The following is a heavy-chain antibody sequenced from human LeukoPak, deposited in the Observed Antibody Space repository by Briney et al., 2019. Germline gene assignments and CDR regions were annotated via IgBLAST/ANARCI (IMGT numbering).Heavy chain of an antibody. CDR2: IYTSGST. V-gene: IGHV4-59*10. J-gene: IGHJ5*02. CDR3: ARSSLGGSVLYNWFDP. CDR1: GGSFSDYY. Sequence: SETLSLTCAVYGGSFSDYYWSWIRQPAGKGLEWIGRIYTSGSTNYNPSLKSRVTMSVDTSKNQFSLKLSSVTAADTAVYYCARSSLGGSVLYNWFDPWGQGTLVTVSS. D-gene: IGHD3-16*01.